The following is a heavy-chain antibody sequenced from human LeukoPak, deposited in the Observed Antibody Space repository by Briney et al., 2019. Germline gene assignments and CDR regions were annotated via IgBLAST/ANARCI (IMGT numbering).Heavy chain of an antibody. CDR3: AKYFHEGSGASPLDY. D-gene: IGHD3-22*01. CDR2: IRYDGTNK. J-gene: IGHJ4*02. CDR1: GFSFSSYG. Sequence: GGSLRLSCVASGFSFSSYGMHWVRQAPGKGLEGGAFIRYDGTNKYYRDSVRGRFTISRDNSKNTLYLQMNNLRVEDTALYYCAKYFHEGSGASPLDYWGQGTLVTVSS. V-gene: IGHV3-30*02.